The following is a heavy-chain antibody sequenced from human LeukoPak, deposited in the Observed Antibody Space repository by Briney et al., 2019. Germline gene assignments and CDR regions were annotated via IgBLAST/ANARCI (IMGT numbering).Heavy chain of an antibody. D-gene: IGHD6-6*01. CDR3: ARDDRYSSSSGYFQH. CDR1: GGSISSYY. J-gene: IGHJ1*01. CDR2: IYYSGST. V-gene: IGHV4-59*01. Sequence: KSSETQSLTCTVSGGSISSYYWSWIRQPPGKGLEWIGYIYYSGSTHYNPSLKSRVTISVDTSKNQFSLKLSSVTAADTAVYYCARDDRYSSSSGYFQHWGQGTLVTVSS.